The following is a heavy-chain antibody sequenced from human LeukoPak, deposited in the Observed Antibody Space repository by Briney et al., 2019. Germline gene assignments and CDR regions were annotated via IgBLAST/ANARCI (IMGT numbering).Heavy chain of an antibody. Sequence: GGSLRRSCAASGFTFSSYAMSWVRQAPGKGLEWVSAISGSGGSTYYADSVKGRFTISRDNSKNTLYLQMNSLRAEDTAVYYCAKDLTGYSYFDYWGQGTLVTVSS. J-gene: IGHJ4*02. D-gene: IGHD3-9*01. CDR3: AKDLTGYSYFDY. CDR2: ISGSGGST. CDR1: GFTFSSYA. V-gene: IGHV3-23*01.